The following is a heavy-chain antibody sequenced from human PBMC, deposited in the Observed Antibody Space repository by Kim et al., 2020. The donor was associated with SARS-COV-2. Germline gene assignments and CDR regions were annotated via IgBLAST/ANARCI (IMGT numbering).Heavy chain of an antibody. CDR3: ARGMSYSFDY. J-gene: IGHJ4*02. D-gene: IGHD3-10*01. Sequence: IYADSGRGRFSISRDKAKNTLYLQMNTLRAEDTAVYYCARGMSYSFDYWGQGSLVSVSS. V-gene: IGHV3-74*01.